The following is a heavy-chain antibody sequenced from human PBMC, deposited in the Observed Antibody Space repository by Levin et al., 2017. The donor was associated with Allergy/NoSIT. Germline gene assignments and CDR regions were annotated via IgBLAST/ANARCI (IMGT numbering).Heavy chain of an antibody. V-gene: IGHV3-49*03. D-gene: IGHD4-11*01. Sequence: GGSLRLSCTASGFTFGDYAMSWFRQAPGKGLEWVGFIRSKAYGGTTEYAASVKGRFTISRDDSKSIAYLQMNSLKTEDTAVYYCTRGPTVTTYNWFDPWGQGTLVTVSS. J-gene: IGHJ5*02. CDR3: TRGPTVTTYNWFDP. CDR2: IRSKAYGGTT. CDR1: GFTFGDYA.